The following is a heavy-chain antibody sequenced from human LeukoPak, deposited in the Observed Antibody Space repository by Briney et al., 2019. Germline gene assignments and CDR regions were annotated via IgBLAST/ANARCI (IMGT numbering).Heavy chain of an antibody. Sequence: GGSLRLSCAASGFTFKNYVMHWVRQAPGKGLEWVAYIRHHGKDKYYVDSVKGRFTVSRDNSKNMMYLQMNSLRAEDTAVYYCAKDADWACDYWGQGILVTVSS. J-gene: IGHJ4*02. V-gene: IGHV3-30*02. CDR1: GFTFKNYV. CDR3: AKDADWACDY. D-gene: IGHD2-21*01. CDR2: IRHHGKDK.